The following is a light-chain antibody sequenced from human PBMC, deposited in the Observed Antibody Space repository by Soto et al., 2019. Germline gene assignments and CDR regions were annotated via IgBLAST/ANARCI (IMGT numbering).Light chain of an antibody. CDR3: QQYGGSRWT. CDR1: QSVSSTY. Sequence: EIVLTQSPGTLSLSPGERATLSCRASQSVSSTYLAWYQHKPGQAPRLLIYGASNRATGIPDRFSGSGSGTDFTLTISRLEPEDFAVYYCQQYGGSRWTFGQGTRVDI. V-gene: IGKV3-20*01. CDR2: GAS. J-gene: IGKJ1*01.